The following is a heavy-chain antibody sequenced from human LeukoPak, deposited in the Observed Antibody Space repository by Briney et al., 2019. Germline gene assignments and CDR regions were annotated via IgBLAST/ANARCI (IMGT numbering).Heavy chain of an antibody. CDR1: GFTFSSYG. CDR3: ARTEDYNWFDP. Sequence: PGGSLRLSCAASGFTFSSYGMHWVRQAPGKGLEWVAVIWYDGSNKYYADSVKGRFTISRDNSKNTLYLQMNSLRAEDTAVYYCARTEDYNWFDPWGQGTLVTVSS. J-gene: IGHJ5*02. V-gene: IGHV3-33*01. CDR2: IWYDGSNK.